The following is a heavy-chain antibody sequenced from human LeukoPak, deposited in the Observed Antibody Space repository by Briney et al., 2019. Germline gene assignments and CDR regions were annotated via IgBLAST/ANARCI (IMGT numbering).Heavy chain of an antibody. CDR3: ATSAGDYRAGHYYYMGV. J-gene: IGHJ6*03. CDR1: GYTFTGYY. Sequence: ASVKVSCKASGYTFTGYYFHWVRQAPGQGLEWMGWINPNTAGTNYAQKFLGGVTLTWDTSISTAYMELNRLTSDDTAVYYCATSAGDYRAGHYYYMGVWGKGTAVTVSS. D-gene: IGHD4-11*01. CDR2: INPNTAGT. V-gene: IGHV1-2*02.